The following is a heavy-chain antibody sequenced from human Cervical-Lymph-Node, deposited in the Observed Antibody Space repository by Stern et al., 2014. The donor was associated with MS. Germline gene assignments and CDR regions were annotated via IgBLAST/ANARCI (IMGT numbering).Heavy chain of an antibody. CDR3: ARALARWLENDYYSYYGMDV. CDR1: GGSMRSGTYF. Sequence: QVQLQESGPGLVKPSQTLSLTCSVSGGSMRSGTYFWSWMRQPAGKELEWIGHIYTTGNTNYNPSLKSRGSIYMDKSKSLFSRNLTSVTAADTAVYYCARALARWLENDYYSYYGMDVWGPGTTVTVSS. CDR2: IYTTGNT. V-gene: IGHV4-61*02. J-gene: IGHJ6*02. D-gene: IGHD5-24*01.